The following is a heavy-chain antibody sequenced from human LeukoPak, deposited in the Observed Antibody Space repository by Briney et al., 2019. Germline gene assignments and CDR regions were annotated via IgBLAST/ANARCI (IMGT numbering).Heavy chain of an antibody. CDR2: IIPIFGTA. CDR3: AKSLRYFDWLYPNYYYYYMDV. D-gene: IGHD3-9*01. Sequence: GASVKVSCKASGYTFTSYYMHWVRQAPGQGLEWMGGIIPIFGTANYAQKFQGRVTITADESTSTAYMELSSLRSEDTAVYYCAKSLRYFDWLYPNYYYYYMDVWGKGTTVTVSS. CDR1: GYTFTSYY. V-gene: IGHV1-69*13. J-gene: IGHJ6*03.